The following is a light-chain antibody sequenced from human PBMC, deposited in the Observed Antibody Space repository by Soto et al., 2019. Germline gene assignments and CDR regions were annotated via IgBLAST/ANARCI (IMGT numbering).Light chain of an antibody. V-gene: IGKV3-15*01. Sequence: EIVMTQSPATLSVSPGERATLSCRASQSVSSNLAWYQQKGGQAPRLLIYDASTRATGIPARFSGSGSGTEFTTTIHSLQSADFALYYCQQYNNWPPEVTFGPGTKVDIK. CDR3: QQYNNWPPEVT. CDR2: DAS. J-gene: IGKJ3*01. CDR1: QSVSSN.